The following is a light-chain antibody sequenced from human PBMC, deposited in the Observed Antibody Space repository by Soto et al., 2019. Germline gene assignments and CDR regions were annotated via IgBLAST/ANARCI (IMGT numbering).Light chain of an antibody. CDR3: QQYVSSPFT. Sequence: EIVLTQSPGTLSLSPGERATLSCRASQSVGSSYLTWYQQKPCQAPRLLIYDVSSRATGIPDRFSGSGSGTAFTLTISRLEPEDCAVYYCQQYVSSPFTCGPGTKVDIK. CDR2: DVS. J-gene: IGKJ3*01. V-gene: IGKV3-20*01. CDR1: QSVGSSY.